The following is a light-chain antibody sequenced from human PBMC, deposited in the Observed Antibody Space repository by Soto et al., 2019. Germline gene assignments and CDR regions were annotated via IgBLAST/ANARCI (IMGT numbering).Light chain of an antibody. CDR2: GAS. CDR3: QHHNSYSQT. J-gene: IGKJ1*01. CDR1: RSIRHY. V-gene: IGKV1-5*01. Sequence: DIPMTQSPPTLSASVGDRVTITCRASRSIRHYLAWYQQMPGKAPKLLIYGASTLQSGVPSRFSGSGSGTEFTLTISSLQPDDFGTYFCQHHNSYSQTFGQGTKVEIK.